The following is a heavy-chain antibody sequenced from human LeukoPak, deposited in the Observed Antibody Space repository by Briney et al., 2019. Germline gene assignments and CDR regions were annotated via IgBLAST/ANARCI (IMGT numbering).Heavy chain of an antibody. CDR3: ARGPRVYCTGGSCYELDY. V-gene: IGHV4-59*01. J-gene: IGHJ4*02. Sequence: PSETLSLTCTVSGGSISSYYWSWIRQPPGKGLEWIGYIYYSGSTSYNPSLKSRVTISIDTSKNQFSLKLSSVTAADTAVYYCARGPRVYCTGGSCYELDYWGQGTLVTVSS. D-gene: IGHD2-15*01. CDR1: GGSISSYY. CDR2: IYYSGST.